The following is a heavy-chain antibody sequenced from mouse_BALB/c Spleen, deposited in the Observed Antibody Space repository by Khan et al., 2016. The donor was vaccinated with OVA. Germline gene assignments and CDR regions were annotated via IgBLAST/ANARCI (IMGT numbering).Heavy chain of an antibody. CDR3: PPTILHYYGSNVGRYYCDY. D-gene: IGHD1-1*01. CDR2: ISYSGST. CDR1: GYSITSDYA. Sequence: EVQLQESGPGLVKPSQSLSLTCTVTGYSITSDYAWNWIRQFPGNKLEWMGYISYSGSTAYNPSLTSRISITRDPSKNQVFLQLNSVTTEDTATYSWPPTILHYYGSNVGRYYCDYRGEGSTLTVSS. V-gene: IGHV3-2*02. J-gene: IGHJ2*01.